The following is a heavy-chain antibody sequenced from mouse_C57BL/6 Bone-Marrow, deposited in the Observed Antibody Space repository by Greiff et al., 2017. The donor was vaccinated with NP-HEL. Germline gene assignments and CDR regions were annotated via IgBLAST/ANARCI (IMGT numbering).Heavy chain of an antibody. V-gene: IGHV1-61*01. CDR1: GYTFTSYW. Sequence: QVQLQQPGAELVRPGSSVKLSCKASGYTFTSYWMDWVKQRPGQGLEWIGNIYPSDSETHYNQKFKDKATLTVDKSSSTAYMQLSSLTSEDSAVYYWARSEWLLPYAMDYWGQGTSVTVSS. CDR2: IYPSDSET. CDR3: ARSEWLLPYAMDY. D-gene: IGHD2-3*01. J-gene: IGHJ4*01.